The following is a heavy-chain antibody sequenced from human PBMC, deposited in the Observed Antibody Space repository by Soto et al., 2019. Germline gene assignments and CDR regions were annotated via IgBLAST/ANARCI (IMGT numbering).Heavy chain of an antibody. V-gene: IGHV3-30*18. CDR2: ISYDGSNK. CDR3: ANSLRYFDWLIEY. D-gene: IGHD3-9*01. Sequence: SLRLSCEASRFTFSSYGIHWVRHSPCKGLEWVAVISYDGSNKYYADSVKGRFTISRDNSKNTLYLQMNSLRAEDTAVYYCANSLRYFDWLIEYWGQGTLVTVSS. J-gene: IGHJ4*02. CDR1: RFTFSSYG.